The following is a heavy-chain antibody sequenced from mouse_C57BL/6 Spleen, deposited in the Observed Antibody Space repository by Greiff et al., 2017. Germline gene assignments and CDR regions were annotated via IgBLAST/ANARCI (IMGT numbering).Heavy chain of an antibody. Sequence: QVQLQQSGAELVRPGASVTLSCKASGYTFTDYEMHWVKQTPVHGLEWIGAIDPETGGTAYNQKFKGKAILTADKSSSTAYMELRSLTSEDSAVYYCTRVGYYEAWFAYWGQGTLVTVSA. D-gene: IGHD2-3*01. J-gene: IGHJ3*01. CDR3: TRVGYYEAWFAY. CDR1: GYTFTDYE. CDR2: IDPETGGT. V-gene: IGHV1-15*01.